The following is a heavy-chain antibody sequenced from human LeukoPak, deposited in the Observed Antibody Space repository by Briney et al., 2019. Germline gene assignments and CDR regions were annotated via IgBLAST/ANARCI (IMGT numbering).Heavy chain of an antibody. CDR2: IYYSGST. CDR3: ARVISGYKPPTPEGWFDP. Sequence: SETLSLTCTVSGGSISSYYWSWIRQPPGKGLEWIGYIYYSGSTNYNPSLKSRVTISVDTSKNQFSLKLSSVTAADTAVYYCARVISGYKPPTPEGWFDPWGQGTLVTVSS. J-gene: IGHJ5*02. CDR1: GGSISSYY. D-gene: IGHD1-14*01. V-gene: IGHV4-59*01.